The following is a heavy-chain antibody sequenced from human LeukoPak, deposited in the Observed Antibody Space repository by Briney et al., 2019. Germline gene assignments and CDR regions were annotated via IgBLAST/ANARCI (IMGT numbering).Heavy chain of an antibody. V-gene: IGHV3-7*01. J-gene: IGHJ4*02. CDR3: ARRRTGVYGSGSYGY. CDR1: GFTFDDYA. D-gene: IGHD3-10*01. Sequence: GRSLRLSCAASGFTFDDYAMHWVRQAPGKGLEWVANIKQDGSEKYYVDSVKGRFTISRDNAKNSLYLQMNSLRAEDTAVYYCARRRTGVYGSGSYGYWGQGTLVTVSS. CDR2: IKQDGSEK.